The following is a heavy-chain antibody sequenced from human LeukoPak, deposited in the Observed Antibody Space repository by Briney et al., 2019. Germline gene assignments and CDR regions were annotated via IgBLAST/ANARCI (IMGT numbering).Heavy chain of an antibody. CDR2: IIPIFGTA. J-gene: IGHJ5*02. CDR3: ARARGIAVAGP. V-gene: IGHV1-69*13. D-gene: IGHD6-19*01. Sequence: SVKVSCKASGGTFSSYAISWVRQAPRQGLEWMGGIIPIFGTANYAQKFQGRVTITADESTSTAYMELSSLRSEDTAVYYCARARGIAVAGPWGQGTLVTVSS. CDR1: GGTFSSYA.